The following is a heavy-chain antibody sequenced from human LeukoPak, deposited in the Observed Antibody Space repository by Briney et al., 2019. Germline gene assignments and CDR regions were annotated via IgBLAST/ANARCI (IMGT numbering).Heavy chain of an antibody. D-gene: IGHD3-3*01. V-gene: IGHV4-39*01. CDR3: ARQDRSYDFWGGLVELGAFSI. CDR2: VHYSGRT. CDR1: GGSISSRSYS. Sequence: SETLSLTCTVSGGSISSRSYSWAWGRQPPGRGVECVGSVHYSGRTYYNSSLKSRDIAAIDTAKNQCSLKLRSVTAAATAAYYCARQDRSYDFWGGLVELGAFSIRGQGTMVTVSS. J-gene: IGHJ3*02.